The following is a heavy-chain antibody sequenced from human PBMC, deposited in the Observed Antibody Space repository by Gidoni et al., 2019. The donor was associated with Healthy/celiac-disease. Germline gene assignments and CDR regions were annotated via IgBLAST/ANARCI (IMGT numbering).Heavy chain of an antibody. CDR2: IYYSGIT. CDR3: ARAWGNYYGSGSDYTLDY. CDR1: GGSIRSSTYY. J-gene: IGHJ4*02. Sequence: QLQLQASGPGLVKPSETLSLTCTVSGGSIRSSTYYWGWIRQPPGKGLEWIGSIYYSGITYYNPSLKSRVTISVDTSKNQFSLKLSSVTAEDTAVYYCARAWGNYYGSGSDYTLDYWGQGTLVTVSS. V-gene: IGHV4-39*07. D-gene: IGHD3-10*01.